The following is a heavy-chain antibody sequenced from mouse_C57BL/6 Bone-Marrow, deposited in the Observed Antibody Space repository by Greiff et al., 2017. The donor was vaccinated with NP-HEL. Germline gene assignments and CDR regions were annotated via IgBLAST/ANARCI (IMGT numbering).Heavy chain of an antibody. CDR2: IYPGSGST. CDR3: ARPGYGSSYDY. V-gene: IGHV1-55*01. D-gene: IGHD1-1*01. Sequence: QVQLQQPGAELVKPGASVKMSCKASGYTFTSYWITWVKQRPGQGLEWIGDIYPGSGSTNYNEKFKSKATLTVDTSSSTAYMELHSLTSEDSAVYFCARPGYGSSYDYWGQGTTLTVSS. CDR1: GYTFTSYW. J-gene: IGHJ2*01.